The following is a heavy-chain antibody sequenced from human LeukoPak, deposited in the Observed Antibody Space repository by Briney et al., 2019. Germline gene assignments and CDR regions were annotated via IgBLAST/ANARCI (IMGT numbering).Heavy chain of an antibody. D-gene: IGHD6-19*01. Sequence: GGSLRLSCAASGFTFSSYAMHWVRQAPGKGLEWVSAVSGSGGNTSYADSVKGRFTISRDNSKNTLYLQMNSLRAEDTAVYYCAKDRSSGWYTTLDYWGQGVLVTVSS. CDR2: VSGSGGNT. V-gene: IGHV3-23*01. J-gene: IGHJ4*02. CDR3: AKDRSSGWYTTLDY. CDR1: GFTFSSYA.